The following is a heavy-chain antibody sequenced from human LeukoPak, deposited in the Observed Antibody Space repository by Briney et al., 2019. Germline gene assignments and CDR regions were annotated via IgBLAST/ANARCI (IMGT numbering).Heavy chain of an antibody. D-gene: IGHD5-12*01. J-gene: IGHJ4*02. CDR1: GGSISSSSYY. Sequence: SETLSLTCTVSGGSISSSSYYWGWIRQPPGKGLEWIGSIYYSGSTYYNPSLKSRVTISVDTSKNQFSLKLSSVTAADTAVYYCARVIVATIKNYFDYWGQGTLVTVSS. CDR3: ARVIVATIKNYFDY. CDR2: IYYSGST. V-gene: IGHV4-39*07.